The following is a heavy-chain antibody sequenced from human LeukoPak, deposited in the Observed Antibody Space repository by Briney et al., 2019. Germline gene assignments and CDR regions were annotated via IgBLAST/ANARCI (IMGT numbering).Heavy chain of an antibody. V-gene: IGHV1-18*01. J-gene: IGHJ3*02. CDR1: GYTFTNYG. CDR2: ISAYNGNT. CDR3: ARDQSVRLLQTSSTYFKHVFAI. Sequence: VASVKVSCKTSGYTFTNYGISLVRQAPGLGLEWMGWISAYNGNTNNAQKVQGRVTMTTDTSTSTAYMELRSPRFDDTAVYCCARDQSVRLLQTSSTYFKHVFAIWGQGQWSPSLQ. D-gene: IGHD6-13*01.